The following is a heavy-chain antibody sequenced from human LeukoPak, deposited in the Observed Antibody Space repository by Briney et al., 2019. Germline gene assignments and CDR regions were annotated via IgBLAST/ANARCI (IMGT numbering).Heavy chain of an antibody. Sequence: GGSLRLSCAASGFNFADYTLHWVRQAPGKGLEWVSLISWDSGSTFYADSVKGRFTISRDNSKNSLYLQMNSLRTEDTALFYCSTSSGYSDAFDIWGQGTMVTVSS. CDR3: STSSGYSDAFDI. V-gene: IGHV3-43*01. CDR2: ISWDSGST. D-gene: IGHD3-22*01. CDR1: GFNFADYT. J-gene: IGHJ3*02.